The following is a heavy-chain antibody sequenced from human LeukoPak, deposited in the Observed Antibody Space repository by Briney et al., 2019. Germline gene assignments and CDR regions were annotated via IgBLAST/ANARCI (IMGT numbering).Heavy chain of an antibody. Sequence: GGSLRLSCAASGFTFNSYAMSWVRQAPGKGLEWVSAISGSGGSTYYADSVKGRFTISRDNSKNTLYLQMNSLRAEDTAVYYCAKDLTDYYDSSGYNYWGQGTLVTVSS. J-gene: IGHJ4*02. V-gene: IGHV3-23*01. CDR1: GFTFNSYA. D-gene: IGHD3-22*01. CDR3: AKDLTDYYDSSGYNY. CDR2: ISGSGGST.